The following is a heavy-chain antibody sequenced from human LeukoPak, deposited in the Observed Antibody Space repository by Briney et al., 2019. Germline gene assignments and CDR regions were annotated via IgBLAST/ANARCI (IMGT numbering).Heavy chain of an antibody. Sequence: SETLSLTCTVSGGSISSSSYHWGWIRQPPGKGLEWIGSIYYSGSTYYNPSLKSRVTISVDTSKNQFSLKLSSVTAADTAVYYCARGRYCSSTSCYSRSQGAWFDPWGQGTLVTVSS. V-gene: IGHV4-39*07. CDR1: GGSISSSSYH. J-gene: IGHJ5*02. CDR2: IYYSGST. D-gene: IGHD2-2*01. CDR3: ARGRYCSSTSCYSRSQGAWFDP.